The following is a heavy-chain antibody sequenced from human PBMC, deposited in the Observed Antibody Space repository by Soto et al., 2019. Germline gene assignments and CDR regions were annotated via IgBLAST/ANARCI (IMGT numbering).Heavy chain of an antibody. CDR2: ISYDGSNK. D-gene: IGHD6-19*01. V-gene: IGHV3-30-3*01. CDR3: AREVSVAGGTRFDY. Sequence: QVQLVESGGGVVQPGRSLRLSCAASGFTFSSYAMHWVRQAPGKGLEWVAVISYDGSNKYYADSVKGRFTISRDNSKITLYLQMNSLRAEDTAVYYCAREVSVAGGTRFDYWGQGTLVTVSS. J-gene: IGHJ4*02. CDR1: GFTFSSYA.